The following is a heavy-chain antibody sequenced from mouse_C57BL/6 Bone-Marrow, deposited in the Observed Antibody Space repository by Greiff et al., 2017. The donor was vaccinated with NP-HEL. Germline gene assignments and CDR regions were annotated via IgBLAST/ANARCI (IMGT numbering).Heavy chain of an antibody. CDR1: GFSLTSYG. D-gene: IGHD1-1*01. Sequence: VMLVESGPGLVAPSQSLSITCTVSGFSLTSYGVHWVRQPPGKGLEWLVVIWSDGSTTYNSALNSRLSISKDNSKSQVFLKMNSLQTDDTAMYYCARHWGGSSYYYAMDYWGQGTSVTVSS. V-gene: IGHV2-6-1*01. CDR2: IWSDGST. J-gene: IGHJ4*01. CDR3: ARHWGGSSYYYAMDY.